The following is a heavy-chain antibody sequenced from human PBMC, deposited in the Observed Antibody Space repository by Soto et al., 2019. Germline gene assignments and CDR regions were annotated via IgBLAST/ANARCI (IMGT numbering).Heavy chain of an antibody. J-gene: IGHJ5*02. CDR1: GGSITSDYSC. CDR3: ARLHCDSPNCVPLDP. D-gene: IGHD2-2*01. V-gene: IGHV4-30-4*01. Sequence: SETLSLTCTVSGGSITSDYSCWSWIRQPPGEGLEWIGHIFDSGTTYTNPSLRSQVAISLDTSKKQLSLRLRSVTAADTAVYYCARLHCDSPNCVPLDPWGQGTLVTVSS. CDR2: IFDSGTT.